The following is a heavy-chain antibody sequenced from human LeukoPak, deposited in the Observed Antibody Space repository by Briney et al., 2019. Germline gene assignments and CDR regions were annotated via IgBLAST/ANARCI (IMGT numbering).Heavy chain of an antibody. CDR3: ARRGLGATFDY. J-gene: IGHJ4*02. D-gene: IGHD1-26*01. CDR2: IYYSGST. CDR1: GGSITSYY. Sequence: PSETLSLTCTVSGGSITSYYWSWIRQPPGRGLEWIGYIYYSGSTNSNPSLKSRVTISVDTSKSQFSLKLSSVTAADTAVYYCARRGLGATFDYWGQGTLVTVSS. V-gene: IGHV4-59*08.